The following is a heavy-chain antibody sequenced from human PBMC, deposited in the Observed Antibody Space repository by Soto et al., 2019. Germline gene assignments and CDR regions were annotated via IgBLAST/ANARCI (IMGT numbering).Heavy chain of an antibody. CDR1: GGTFSSYA. J-gene: IGHJ1*01. CDR3: ARAGEQWELLLAMYFQH. CDR2: IIPIFGTA. D-gene: IGHD1-26*01. V-gene: IGHV1-69*13. Sequence: SVKVSCKASGGTFSSYAISCVRQAPGQGLEWMGGIIPIFGTANYAQKFQGRVTITADESTSTAYMELSSLRSEDTAVYYCARAGEQWELLLAMYFQHWGQGTLVTVSS.